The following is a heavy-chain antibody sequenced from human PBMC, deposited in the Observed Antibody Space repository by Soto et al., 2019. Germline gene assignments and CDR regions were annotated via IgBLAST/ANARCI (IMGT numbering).Heavy chain of an antibody. V-gene: IGHV1-18*04. D-gene: IGHD6-13*01. Sequence: ASVKVSCKASGYTFTSYGISWVRQAPGQGLEWMGWISAYNGNTNYAQKLQGRVTMTTDTSTSTAYMELRSLRSDDTAVYYCARDSPYIAAAPNSRHYSYGMEVWGQGTKVTVYS. CDR3: ARDSPYIAAAPNSRHYSYGMEV. CDR2: ISAYNGNT. CDR1: GYTFTSYG. J-gene: IGHJ6*01.